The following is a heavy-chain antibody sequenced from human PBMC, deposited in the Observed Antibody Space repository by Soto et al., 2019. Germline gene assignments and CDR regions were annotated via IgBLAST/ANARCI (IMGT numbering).Heavy chain of an antibody. J-gene: IGHJ6*02. CDR3: ARDMFPGYSSSSDSYYYYYGMDV. V-gene: IGHV1-46*01. CDR2: LNPSGGST. Sequence: GASVKVSCKASGYTFTSYYMHWVRQAPGQGLEWMGILNPSGGSTSYAQKFQGRVTMTRDTSTSTVYMELSSLRSEDTAVYYCARDMFPGYSSSSDSYYYYYGMDVWGQGTTVTVSS. CDR1: GYTFTSYY. D-gene: IGHD6-6*01.